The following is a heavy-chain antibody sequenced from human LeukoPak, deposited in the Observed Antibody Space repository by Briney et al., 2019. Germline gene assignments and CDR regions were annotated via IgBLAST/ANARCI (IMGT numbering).Heavy chain of an antibody. CDR1: GGTFSSYA. Sequence: GASVTVSCTASGGTFSSYAISWVRQAPGQGLEWMGGIIPIFGTANYAQKFQGRVTITADESTSTAYMELSSLRSEDTAVYYCASPQYSSSSLLLRRYGMDVWGQGTTVTVSS. J-gene: IGHJ6*02. D-gene: IGHD6-6*01. V-gene: IGHV1-69*13. CDR2: IIPIFGTA. CDR3: ASPQYSSSSLLLRRYGMDV.